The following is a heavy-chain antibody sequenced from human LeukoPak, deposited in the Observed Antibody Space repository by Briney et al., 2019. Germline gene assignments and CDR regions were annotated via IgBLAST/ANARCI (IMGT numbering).Heavy chain of an antibody. CDR2: ISSSSSYI. D-gene: IGHD2-15*01. CDR1: GFTFSSYS. CDR3: ARDRGWCSGGSCRHMVLDY. V-gene: IGHV3-21*01. Sequence: GGSLRLSCAASGFTFSSYSMNWVRQAPGKGLEWVSSISSSSSYIYYADSVKGRFTISRDNAKNSLYLQMNSLRAEDTAVYYCARDRGWCSGGSCRHMVLDYWAHGTLVTVSS. J-gene: IGHJ4*01.